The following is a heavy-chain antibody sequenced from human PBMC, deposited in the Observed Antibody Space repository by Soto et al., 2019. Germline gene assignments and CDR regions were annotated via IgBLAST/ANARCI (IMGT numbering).Heavy chain of an antibody. D-gene: IGHD3-22*01. V-gene: IGHV3-23*01. CDR3: AKSRAGYYDSSGYPFPFDY. CDR2: ISGSGGST. J-gene: IGHJ4*02. Sequence: PGGSLRLSCAASGFTFSSYAMSWVRQAPGKGLEWVSAISGSGGSTYYADSVKGRFTISRDNSKSTLYLQMNSLRAEDTAVYYCAKSRAGYYDSSGYPFPFDYWGQGTLVSVCS. CDR1: GFTFSSYA.